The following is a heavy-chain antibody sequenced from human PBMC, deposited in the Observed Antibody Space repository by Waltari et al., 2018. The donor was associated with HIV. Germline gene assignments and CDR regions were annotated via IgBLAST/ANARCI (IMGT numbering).Heavy chain of an antibody. V-gene: IGHV3-21*01. CDR1: GFTFSRYI. J-gene: IGHJ4*02. CDR3: AGEMATVYVDY. CDR2: IASSSPTYI. D-gene: IGHD5-12*01. Sequence: DVQLVESVGGLVKPGGSLVLSGAASGFTFSRYIRTWVHQAPGKGLEWVASIASSSPTYIYYADSVRGRFTISRDNAKNSLYLQMNNLRAEDTAVYYCAGEMATVYVDYWGQGTLVTVSS.